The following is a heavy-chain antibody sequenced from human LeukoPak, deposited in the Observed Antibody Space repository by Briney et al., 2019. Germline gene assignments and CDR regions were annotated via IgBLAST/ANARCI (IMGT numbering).Heavy chain of an antibody. D-gene: IGHD3-9*01. V-gene: IGHV4-4*02. CDR1: GGSISSSNW. J-gene: IGHJ4*02. CDR2: IYHSGST. Sequence: ASETLSLTCAVSGGSISSSNWWSWVRQPPGKGLEWIGEIYHSGSTNYNPSLKSRVTISVDKSKNQFSLKLSSVTAADTAVYYCARARYDILTGYSPSYYFDYWGQGTLLTVSS. CDR3: ARARYDILTGYSPSYYFDY.